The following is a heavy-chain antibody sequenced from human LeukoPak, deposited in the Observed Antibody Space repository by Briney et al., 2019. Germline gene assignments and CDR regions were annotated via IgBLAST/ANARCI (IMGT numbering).Heavy chain of an antibody. V-gene: IGHV3-7*03. D-gene: IGHD1-26*01. CDR3: TRGGRYTSYYWFY. Sequence: PGGSLRLSCAASELIFSDFCMTWVRQSPGKGLEWVATISKDGREKYVDSVEGRFTISRNNAENSLYLHMNSLRAEDTGIYYCTRGGRYTSYYWFYWGPGTLVTVSS. CDR2: ISKDGREK. CDR1: ELIFSDFC. J-gene: IGHJ4*02.